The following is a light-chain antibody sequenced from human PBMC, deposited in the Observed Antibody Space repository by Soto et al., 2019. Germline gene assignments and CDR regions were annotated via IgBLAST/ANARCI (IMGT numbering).Light chain of an antibody. Sequence: EIVLTQSPGTLSLSPGERATLSCRASQSASSNYLAWYQQKPGQAPRLLIYAASTRATGIPDRFSGSGSETEFPLTISRLEPEDFAVYYCQQYGRSPPLIFGGGTKVEIK. V-gene: IGKV3-20*01. J-gene: IGKJ4*01. CDR2: AAS. CDR3: QQYGRSPPLI. CDR1: QSASSNY.